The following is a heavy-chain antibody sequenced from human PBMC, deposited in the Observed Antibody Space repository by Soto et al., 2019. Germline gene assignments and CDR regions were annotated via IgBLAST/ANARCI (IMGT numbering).Heavy chain of an antibody. D-gene: IGHD4-4*01. J-gene: IGHJ6*04. V-gene: IGHV3-66*01. Sequence: PGGSLRLSCAASGFTVSSNYMSWVRQAPGKGLEWVSVIYSGGSTYYADSVKGRFTISRDNSKNTLYLQMNSLRAEDTAVYYCARDGHSSTVTTETYYYYDMDVWGKGTTVTVSS. CDR1: GFTVSSNY. CDR3: ARDGHSSTVTTETYYYYDMDV. CDR2: IYSGGST.